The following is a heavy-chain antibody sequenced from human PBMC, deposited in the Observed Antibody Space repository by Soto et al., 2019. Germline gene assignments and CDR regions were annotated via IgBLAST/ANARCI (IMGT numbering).Heavy chain of an antibody. V-gene: IGHV4-4*02. CDR1: GGTVASSHW. J-gene: IGHJ5*02. CDR3: AREIVTAGGNNYFDP. Sequence: KTSETLSLTCVVSGGTVASSHWWSCVRQSPGRGLEWIGNVYHTGDTNFNPSLQSRVTFSVDKSNNQFSLRLTSVTAADTAVYFCAREIVTAGGNNYFDPWGPGTLVTVSS. CDR2: VYHTGDT. D-gene: IGHD2-21*02.